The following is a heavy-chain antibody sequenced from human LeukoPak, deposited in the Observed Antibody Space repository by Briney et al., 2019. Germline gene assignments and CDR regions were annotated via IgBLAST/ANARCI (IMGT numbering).Heavy chain of an antibody. CDR3: ARGASSRVRFLEWLLYFDY. J-gene: IGHJ4*02. CDR1: GGSISSSSYY. Sequence: SETLSLTCTVSGGSISSSSYYWGWIRQPPGKGLEWIGSIYYSGSTYYNPSLKSRVTISVDTSKNQFSLKLSSVTAADTAVYYCARGASSRVRFLEWLLYFDYWGQGTLVTVSS. V-gene: IGHV4-39*01. CDR2: IYYSGST. D-gene: IGHD3-3*01.